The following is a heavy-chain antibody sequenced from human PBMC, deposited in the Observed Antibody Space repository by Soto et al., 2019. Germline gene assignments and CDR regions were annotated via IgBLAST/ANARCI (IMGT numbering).Heavy chain of an antibody. Sequence: SVKVSCKASGGTFSSYAISWVRQAPGQGLEWMGGIIPIFGTANYAQKFQGRVTITADESTSTAYMELSSLRSEDTAVYYCAREGQFYFDTSRYKQDDAFDIWG. CDR3: AREGQFYFDTSRYKQDDAFDI. D-gene: IGHD3-22*01. J-gene: IGHJ3*02. V-gene: IGHV1-69*13. CDR2: IIPIFGTA. CDR1: GGTFSSYA.